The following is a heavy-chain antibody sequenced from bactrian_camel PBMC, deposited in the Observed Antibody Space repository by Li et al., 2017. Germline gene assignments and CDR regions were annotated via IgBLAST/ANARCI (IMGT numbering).Heavy chain of an antibody. CDR2: SDSLGRT. D-gene: IGHD6*01. CDR1: IYTCITNC. J-gene: IGHJ6*01. Sequence: HVQLVESGGGSVQAGGSLKLSCAAPIYTCITNCMAWFRRAPGKEREGVATSDSLGRTTYADSVKGRFTISRDNAKNTVSLEMNSLESEDTALYLCATEYGGSWKRLKMPTAGFGYWGQGTQVTVS. V-gene: IGHV3S53*01. CDR3: ATEYGGSWKRLKMPTAGFGY.